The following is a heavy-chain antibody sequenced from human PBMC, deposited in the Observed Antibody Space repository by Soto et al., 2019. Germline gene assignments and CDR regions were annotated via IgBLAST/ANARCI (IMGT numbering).Heavy chain of an antibody. CDR1: GFTFSSYG. V-gene: IGHV3-30*18. D-gene: IGHD3-3*01. J-gene: IGHJ4*02. CDR3: AKAAEWLYYFDY. CDR2: ISYAGSNK. Sequence: QVQLVESGGGVVQPGRSLRLSCAASGFTFSSYGMHWVRQAPGKGLEWVAVISYAGSNKYYADSVKGRFTISRDNSKNTLYLQMNSLRAEDTAVYYCAKAAEWLYYFDYWGQGTLVTVSS.